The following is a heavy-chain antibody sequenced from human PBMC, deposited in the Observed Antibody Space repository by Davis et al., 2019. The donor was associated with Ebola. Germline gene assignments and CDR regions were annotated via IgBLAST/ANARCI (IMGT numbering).Heavy chain of an antibody. D-gene: IGHD3-16*02. CDR1: GGSFSGYY. CDR3: ARHPSGAAAGLYPHWFDP. CDR2: INHSGST. Sequence: PSETLSLTCAVYGGSFSGYYWSWIRQPPGKGLEWIGEINHSGSTNYNPSLKSRVTISVDTSKNQFSLKLSSVTAADTAVYYCARHPSGAAAGLYPHWFDPWGQGTLVTVSS. V-gene: IGHV4-34*01. J-gene: IGHJ5*02.